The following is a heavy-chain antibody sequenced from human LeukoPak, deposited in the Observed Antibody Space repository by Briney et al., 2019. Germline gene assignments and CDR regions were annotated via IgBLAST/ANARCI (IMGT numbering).Heavy chain of an antibody. CDR2: IYTSGST. D-gene: IGHD6-13*01. V-gene: IGHV4-4*07. J-gene: IGHJ6*02. CDR3: ARGRSRFYSPGAMDV. Sequence: SETLSLTCTVSGGSISSYYWSWIRQPAGKGLEWIGRIYTSGSTNYNPSLKSRVTMSVDTSKNQFSLKLSSVTAADTALYFCARGRSRFYSPGAMDVWGQGTTVTVSS. CDR1: GGSISSYY.